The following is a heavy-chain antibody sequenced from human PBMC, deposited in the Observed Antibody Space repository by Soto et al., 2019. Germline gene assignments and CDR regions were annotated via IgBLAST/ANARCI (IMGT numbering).Heavy chain of an antibody. V-gene: IGHV3-64*01. CDR3: ARVSGDPDRAFDI. J-gene: IGHJ3*02. D-gene: IGHD7-27*01. Sequence: GGPLRLSCAASGFTFSSYAMHWVRQAPGKGLEYVSAISSNGGSTYYANSVKGRFTISRDNSKNTLYLQMGSLRAEDMAVYYCARVSGDPDRAFDIWGQGTMVTVSS. CDR2: ISSNGGST. CDR1: GFTFSSYA.